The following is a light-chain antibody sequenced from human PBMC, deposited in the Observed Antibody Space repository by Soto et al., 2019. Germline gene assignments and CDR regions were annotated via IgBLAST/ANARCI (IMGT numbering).Light chain of an antibody. CDR1: QSISSY. J-gene: IGKJ2*01. Sequence: DIQMTQSPSSLSASVGDRVTITCRASQSISSYLNWYQQKPGKAPKLLIYAASSLQSGVPSRFSGSGSVTDFTLTISSLQPEDFATYYSQQSYSTPPTFGQGTKLEIK. CDR2: AAS. V-gene: IGKV1-39*01. CDR3: QQSYSTPPT.